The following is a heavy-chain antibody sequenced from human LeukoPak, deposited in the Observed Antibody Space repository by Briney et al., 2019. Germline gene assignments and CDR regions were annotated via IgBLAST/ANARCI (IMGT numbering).Heavy chain of an antibody. J-gene: IGHJ5*02. D-gene: IGHD3-10*01. V-gene: IGHV3-30*04. CDR3: ARDGSLGELWFGELLSVDP. Sequence: GGSLRLSCAASGFTFSSYAMHWVRQAPGKGLEWVAVIPYDGSNKYYADSVKGRFTISRDNSKNTLYLQMNSLRAEDTAVYYCARDGSLGELWFGELLSVDPWGQGTLVTVSS. CDR2: IPYDGSNK. CDR1: GFTFSSYA.